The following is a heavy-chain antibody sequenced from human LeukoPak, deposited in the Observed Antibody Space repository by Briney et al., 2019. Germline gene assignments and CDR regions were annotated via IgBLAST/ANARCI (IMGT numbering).Heavy chain of an antibody. CDR3: AKDKEDSGYDYYYYYYMDV. J-gene: IGHJ6*03. CDR1: GFTVSSNY. Sequence: GGSLRLSCAASGFTVSSNYMNWVRQAPEKGLEWVSVIYSGGSTYYADSVKGRFTISRDNSKNTLYLQMNSLRAEDTAVYYCAKDKEDSGYDYYYYYYMDVWGKGTTVTVSS. D-gene: IGHD5-12*01. V-gene: IGHV3-66*01. CDR2: IYSGGST.